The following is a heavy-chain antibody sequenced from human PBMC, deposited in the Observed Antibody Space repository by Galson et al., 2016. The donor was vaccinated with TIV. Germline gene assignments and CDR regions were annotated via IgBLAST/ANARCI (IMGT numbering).Heavy chain of an antibody. V-gene: IGHV4-59*08. J-gene: IGHJ4*02. Sequence: ETLSLTCTVSSDSISSYYWSRIRQPPGKGLEWIGYIYYSGNTKYNPSLKSRVTISLDTSKNQFSLKLSSVTAADTALYYCAKHLTGSASFDYWGQGTLVTVSS. CDR1: SDSISSYY. CDR3: AKHLTGSASFDY. CDR2: IYYSGNT. D-gene: IGHD7-27*01.